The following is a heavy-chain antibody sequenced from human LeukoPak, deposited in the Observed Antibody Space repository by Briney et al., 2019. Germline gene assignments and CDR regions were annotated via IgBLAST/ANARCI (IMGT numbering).Heavy chain of an antibody. D-gene: IGHD6-6*01. V-gene: IGHV4-34*01. CDR1: GGSFSGYY. J-gene: IGHJ4*02. CDR2: INHSGST. CDR3: ARGLSSDY. Sequence: SETLSLTCAVYGGSFSGYYWSWIRQPPGKGLEWIGEINHSGSTNYNPSLKSRVTISVDTSKNQFSLKLSSVTAADTAVYYCARGLSSDYWGQGTLVTVSS.